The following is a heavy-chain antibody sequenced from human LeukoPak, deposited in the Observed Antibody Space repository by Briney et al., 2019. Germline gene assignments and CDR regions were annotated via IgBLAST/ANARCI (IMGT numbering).Heavy chain of an antibody. CDR3: AKGRGYCSGGSCYFNY. CDR1: GFTFSSYG. Sequence: GGSLRLSCAASGFTFSSYGMSWVRQAPGKGLEWVSAISGSGGSTYYADSVKGRFTISRDNSKNTLYLQMNSLRAEDTAVYYCAKGRGYCSGGSCYFNYWGQGTLVTVSS. CDR2: ISGSGGST. D-gene: IGHD2-15*01. J-gene: IGHJ4*02. V-gene: IGHV3-23*01.